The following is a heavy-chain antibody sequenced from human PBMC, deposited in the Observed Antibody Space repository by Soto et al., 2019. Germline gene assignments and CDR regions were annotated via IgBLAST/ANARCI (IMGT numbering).Heavy chain of an antibody. D-gene: IGHD3-10*01. CDR3: ARVYDGIGH. J-gene: IGHJ5*02. CDR1: GFIFSTHS. Sequence: EVQLVESGGGLVQPGGSLRLSCAVSGFIFSTHSMNWVRQAPGKGLEWISYIGASGTTTYYADSVKGRFTISRDNAKNSLYLQMNSLRDEDTAVYYCARVYDGIGHWGQGTLVTVSS. V-gene: IGHV3-48*02. CDR2: IGASGTTT.